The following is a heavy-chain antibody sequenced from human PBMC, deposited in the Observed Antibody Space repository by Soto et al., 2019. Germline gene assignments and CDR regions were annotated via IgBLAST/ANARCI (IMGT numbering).Heavy chain of an antibody. CDR3: ARRGQQLVLGTFDI. Sequence: PSETLSLTCAVYGGSFSGYYWGLIRQPPGKGLEWIGEINHSGSTNYNPSLKSRVTISVDTSKNQFSLKLSSVTAADTAVYYCARRGQQLVLGTFDIWGQGTMVTVSS. CDR2: INHSGST. D-gene: IGHD6-13*01. J-gene: IGHJ3*02. CDR1: GGSFSGYY. V-gene: IGHV4-34*01.